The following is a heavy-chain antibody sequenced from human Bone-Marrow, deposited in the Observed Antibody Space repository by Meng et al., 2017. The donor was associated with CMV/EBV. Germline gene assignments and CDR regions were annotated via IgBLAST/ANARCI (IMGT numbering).Heavy chain of an antibody. CDR1: GYMFTNYG. CDR3: ARDIIAVGPGFYHYGMDV. CDR2: ISAYDGNT. Sequence: ASVKVSCKATGYMFTNYGITWVRQGPGQGLEWVGWISAYDGNTVYAQKFNGRITMTTDTSTTTAYMEVRSLRSDDTAIYYCARDIIAVGPGFYHYGMDVWGQGTTVTVSS. J-gene: IGHJ6*02. V-gene: IGHV1-18*01. D-gene: IGHD6-19*01.